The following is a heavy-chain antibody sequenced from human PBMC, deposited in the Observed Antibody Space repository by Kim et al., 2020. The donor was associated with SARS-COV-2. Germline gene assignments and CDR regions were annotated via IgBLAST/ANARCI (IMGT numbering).Heavy chain of an antibody. D-gene: IGHD6-13*01. CDR3: ASGLSSSWYRAY. Sequence: NYNPSLKSRITISVDTSKNQFSLKLSSVTAADTAVYYCASGLSSSWYRAYWGQGTLVTVSS. J-gene: IGHJ4*02. V-gene: IGHV4-34*01.